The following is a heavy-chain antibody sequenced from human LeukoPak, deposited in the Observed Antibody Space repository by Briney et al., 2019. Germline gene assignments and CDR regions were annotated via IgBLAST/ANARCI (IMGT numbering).Heavy chain of an antibody. D-gene: IGHD3-3*01. CDR1: GFTFGSYG. V-gene: IGHV3-30*18. J-gene: IGHJ6*02. CDR2: TSHDGSNT. CDR3: AKTVVDFWNPRGEHYGMDV. Sequence: GRSLRLSCAASGFTFGSYGMHWIRQAPGKGLEWVAVTSHDGSNTYYVDSVKGRFIISRDNSKNTLYLQMNSLRAEDTAEYYCAKTVVDFWNPRGEHYGMDVWGQGTTVTVSS.